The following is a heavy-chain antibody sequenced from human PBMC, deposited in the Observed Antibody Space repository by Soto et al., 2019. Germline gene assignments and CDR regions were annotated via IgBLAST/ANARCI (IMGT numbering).Heavy chain of an antibody. J-gene: IGHJ5*02. Sequence: QVQLQESGPGLVKPSQTLSLTCTVSGGSISSGDYYWSWIRQPPGKGLEWIGYIYYTGSTYYLPSLKSRVPISVDTSKDQCSLKLTSVTAADTAVDYCAGAGWYCSGGSCYGSGRFDPWGQGTLVPVSS. CDR3: AGAGWYCSGGSCYGSGRFDP. V-gene: IGHV4-30-4*01. CDR2: IYYTGST. CDR1: GGSISSGDYY. D-gene: IGHD2-15*01.